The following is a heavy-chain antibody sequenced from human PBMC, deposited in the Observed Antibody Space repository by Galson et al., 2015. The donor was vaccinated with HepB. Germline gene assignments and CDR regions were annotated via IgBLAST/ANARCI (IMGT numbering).Heavy chain of an antibody. V-gene: IGHV3-74*01. J-gene: IGHJ6*02. Sequence: SLRLSCAASGFTFSNYWMHWVRHVPGKGLVWVSRIHTDGSSTNYADSVKGRFTVSRDNAKNTLYLQMNGLTAEDTAVYYCARGGLRMGYYYGMDVWGQGTTVIVSS. CDR1: GFTFSNYW. D-gene: IGHD1-26*01. CDR2: IHTDGSST. CDR3: ARGGLRMGYYYGMDV.